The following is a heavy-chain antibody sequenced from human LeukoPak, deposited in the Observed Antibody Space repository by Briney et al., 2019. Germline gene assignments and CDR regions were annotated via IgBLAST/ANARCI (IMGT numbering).Heavy chain of an antibody. CDR1: GFTFSSYA. V-gene: IGHV3-30-3*01. CDR2: VSNDGSNK. D-gene: IGHD3-10*01. Sequence: GRSLRLSGAASGFTFSSYAIHWVPQAPGKGLEGVAVVSNDGSNKYYADSVKGRFTISRDNSKNTLSLQMDSLRAEDTAVYYCAKEELADAFDIRGQGTMVTVSS. J-gene: IGHJ3*02. CDR3: AKEELADAFDI.